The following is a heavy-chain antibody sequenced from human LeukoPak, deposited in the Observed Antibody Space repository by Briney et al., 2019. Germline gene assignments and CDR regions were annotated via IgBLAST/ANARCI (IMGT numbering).Heavy chain of an antibody. CDR2: IYPGDSDT. V-gene: IGHV5-51*01. D-gene: IGHD6-6*01. CDR3: ARLRAQWARRPSDAFDI. J-gene: IGHJ3*02. CDR1: GYSFTSYW. Sequence: GESLKISCKGSGYSFTSYWIGWVRQMPGKGLEWMGIIYPGDSDTRYSPSFQGQVTISADKSISTAYLQWSSLKASDTAVYYCARLRAQWARRPSDAFDIWGQGTMVTVSS.